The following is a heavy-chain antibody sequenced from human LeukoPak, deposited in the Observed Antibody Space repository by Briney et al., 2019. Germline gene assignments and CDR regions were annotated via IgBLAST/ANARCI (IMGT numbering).Heavy chain of an antibody. Sequence: ASVKVSCKASGYTFTSYGISWVRQAPGQGLEWMGWISAYNGNTNYAQKLQGRVTMTTDTSTSTVYMELSSLRSEDTAVYYCARVGGYDLYWFDPWGQGTLVTVSS. D-gene: IGHD5-12*01. CDR2: ISAYNGNT. J-gene: IGHJ5*02. CDR3: ARVGGYDLYWFDP. CDR1: GYTFTSYG. V-gene: IGHV1-18*01.